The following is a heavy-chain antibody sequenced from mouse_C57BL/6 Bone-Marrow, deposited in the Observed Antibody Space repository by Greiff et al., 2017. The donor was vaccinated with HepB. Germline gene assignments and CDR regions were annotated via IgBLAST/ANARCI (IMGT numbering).Heavy chain of an antibody. CDR2: IDPSDSET. CDR1: GYTFTSYW. Sequence: VQLQQSGAELVRPGSSVKLSCKASGYTFTSYWMHWVKQRPIQGLEWIGNIDPSDSETHYNQKFKDKATLTVDKSSSTAYMQLSSLTSEDSAVYYCARSGGWLLPLFDYWGQGTTLTVSS. CDR3: ARSGGWLLPLFDY. J-gene: IGHJ2*01. V-gene: IGHV1-52*01. D-gene: IGHD2-3*01.